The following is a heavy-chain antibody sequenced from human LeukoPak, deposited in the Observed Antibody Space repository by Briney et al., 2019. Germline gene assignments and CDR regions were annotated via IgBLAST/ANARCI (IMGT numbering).Heavy chain of an antibody. Sequence: GGSLRLSCATSGFTFSDYSMTWVRQAPGKGLEWVSSITSTSSHINYADSVRGRFTISRDNAKNALFLQMTSLRDEDTALYYCARARLGYYDEYFDPWGQGTQVTVSS. D-gene: IGHD3-16*01. V-gene: IGHV3-21*01. CDR3: ARARLGYYDEYFDP. CDR1: GFTFSDYS. J-gene: IGHJ5*02. CDR2: ITSTSSHI.